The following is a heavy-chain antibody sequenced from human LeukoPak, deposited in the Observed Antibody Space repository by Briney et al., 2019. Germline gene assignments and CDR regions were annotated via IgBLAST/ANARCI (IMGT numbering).Heavy chain of an antibody. Sequence: ASVKVSCKASGGTFISYAISWVRQAPGQGLEWMGGIIPIFGTANYAQKFQGRVTITADKSTGTAYMELSSLRSEDTAVYYCARDRGSMDVWGKGTTVTVSS. CDR2: IIPIFGTA. CDR1: GGTFISYA. D-gene: IGHD2-15*01. CDR3: ARDRGSMDV. V-gene: IGHV1-69*06. J-gene: IGHJ6*03.